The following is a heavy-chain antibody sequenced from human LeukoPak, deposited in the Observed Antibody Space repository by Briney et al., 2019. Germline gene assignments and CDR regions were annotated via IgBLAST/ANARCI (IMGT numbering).Heavy chain of an antibody. D-gene: IGHD3-22*01. J-gene: IGHJ3*02. CDR1: GFTFSNYS. Sequence: PGGSLRLSCAASGFTFSNYSMNWVRQAPGKGLEWVSSIRRRSSYIYYADSVKGRFTISRDNAKNSLYLQMNSLRAEDTAVYYCARVAGRYYYDTSGYQHRGAFDIWGQGTMVTVSS. V-gene: IGHV3-21*01. CDR3: ARVAGRYYYDTSGYQHRGAFDI. CDR2: IRRRSSYI.